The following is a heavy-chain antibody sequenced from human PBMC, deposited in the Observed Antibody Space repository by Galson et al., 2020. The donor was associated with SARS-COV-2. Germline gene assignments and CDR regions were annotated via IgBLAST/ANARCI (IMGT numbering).Heavy chain of an antibody. CDR1: GFTFTAYY. Sequence: ASVKVSCKTSGFTFTAYYLHWVRQATGQGLEWMGRISPNGGGTVYAKKFQGRVTLTWDTAISTAYMEMSRLTSDDTAVYHCVRESGGGYNFDFWGQGTLVTVSS. CDR2: ISPNGGGT. V-gene: IGHV1-2*06. J-gene: IGHJ4*02. CDR3: VRESGGGYNFDF. D-gene: IGHD1-26*01.